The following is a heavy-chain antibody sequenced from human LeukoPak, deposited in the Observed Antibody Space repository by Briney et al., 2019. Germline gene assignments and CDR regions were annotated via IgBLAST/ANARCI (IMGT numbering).Heavy chain of an antibody. J-gene: IGHJ4*02. V-gene: IGHV3-53*01. Sequence: PGRSLRLSCAASGFTVSSNYMSWVRQAPGKGLEWVPVIYSGGSTYYADSVKGRFTISRDNSKNTLYLQMNSLRAEDTAVYYCARAPPDTAMVSPSLLFDYWGQGTLVTVSS. CDR2: IYSGGST. D-gene: IGHD5-18*01. CDR3: ARAPPDTAMVSPSLLFDY. CDR1: GFTVSSNY.